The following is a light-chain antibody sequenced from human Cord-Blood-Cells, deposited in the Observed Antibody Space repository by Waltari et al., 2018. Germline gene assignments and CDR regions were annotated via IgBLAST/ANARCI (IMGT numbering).Light chain of an antibody. V-gene: IGKV1-39*01. CDR1: QSISSY. CDR3: QQSYSTPLT. Sequence: DIQMTQSPSSLSASVGDRVTITCRASQSISSYLNWYQQKPGKAPKLLIYAASSLQSSVPSRFSGSVSGTDFTITISSMLPEDFATYYCQQSYSTPLTFGGGTKVEIK. J-gene: IGKJ4*01. CDR2: AAS.